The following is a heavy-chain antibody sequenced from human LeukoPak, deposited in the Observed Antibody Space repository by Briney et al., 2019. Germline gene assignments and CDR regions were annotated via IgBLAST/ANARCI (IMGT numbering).Heavy chain of an antibody. CDR2: IYSGGST. J-gene: IGHJ4*02. CDR3: ARGYYDSSGYPFDY. Sequence: GGSLRLSCAASGFTVSSNYMSWVRQAPGKGLEWVSVIYSGGSTYYADSVKGRFTISRDNSKNTLCLQMNSLRAEDTAVYYCARGYYDSSGYPFDYWGQGTLVTVSS. V-gene: IGHV3-53*01. D-gene: IGHD3-22*01. CDR1: GFTVSSNY.